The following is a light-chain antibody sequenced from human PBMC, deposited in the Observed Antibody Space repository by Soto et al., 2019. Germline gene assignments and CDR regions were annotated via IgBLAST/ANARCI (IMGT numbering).Light chain of an antibody. J-gene: IGLJ2*01. Sequence: QSARTQPASVSGSPGQSITISGTGTSIDVGGYNYVSWYQQHPGKAPKLMIYDVSNRPSGVSNRFSGSKSGNTASLTISGLQAEDEADYYCSSYTSSSTRVFGGGTKLTVL. CDR3: SSYTSSSTRV. CDR2: DVS. CDR1: SIDVGGYNY. V-gene: IGLV2-14*01.